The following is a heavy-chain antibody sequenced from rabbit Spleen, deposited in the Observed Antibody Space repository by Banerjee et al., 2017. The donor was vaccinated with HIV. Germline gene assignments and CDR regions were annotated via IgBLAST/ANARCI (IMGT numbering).Heavy chain of an antibody. D-gene: IGHD6-1*01. CDR3: ARGYTDYATSRLDL. CDR2: INSGSSGTT. CDR1: GFSFSYKYV. J-gene: IGHJ3*01. V-gene: IGHV1S45*01. Sequence: QEHLVESGGGLVKPEGSLTLTCTASGFSFSYKYVMCWVRQAPGKGLEWIACINSGSSGTTFSASWAKGRFTISRSSSTTVTLQMTSLTAADTATYFCARGYTDYATSRLDLWGPGTLVTVS.